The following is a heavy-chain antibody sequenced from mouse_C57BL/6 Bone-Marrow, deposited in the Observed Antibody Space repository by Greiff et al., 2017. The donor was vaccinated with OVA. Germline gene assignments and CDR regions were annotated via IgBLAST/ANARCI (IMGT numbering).Heavy chain of an antibody. CDR3: ERGAPHITTVVRHVDY. D-gene: IGHD1-1*01. V-gene: IGHV5-4*03. J-gene: IGHJ2*01. Sequence: EVKVVESGGGLVKPGGSLKLSCAASGFTFSSYAMSWVRQTPEKRLEWVATISDGGSYTYYPDNVKGRFTISRATAKTNLYLKMSHLKSEHTAMYYCERGAPHITTVVRHVDYWGQGTTLTVSS. CDR1: GFTFSSYA. CDR2: ISDGGSYT.